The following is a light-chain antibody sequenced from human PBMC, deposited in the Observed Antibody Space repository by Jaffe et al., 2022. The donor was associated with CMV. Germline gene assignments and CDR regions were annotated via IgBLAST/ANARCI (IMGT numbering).Light chain of an antibody. V-gene: IGKV1-5*03. CDR1: QSIVNW. CDR2: QAS. Sequence: DIQMTQSPSTLSASVGDRVTITCRASQSIVNWLAWYQQKSGQAPKLLIYQASNLQSGVPSRFSGSGSGTEFTLTISSLQPDDFAMYYCQQYKSYPYTFGQGTKLEMK. CDR3: QQYKSYPYT. J-gene: IGKJ2*01.